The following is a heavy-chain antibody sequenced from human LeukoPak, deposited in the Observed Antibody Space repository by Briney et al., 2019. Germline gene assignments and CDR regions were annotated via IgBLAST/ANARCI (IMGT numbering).Heavy chain of an antibody. CDR3: AELGITMIGGV. D-gene: IGHD3-10*02. CDR1: GGSISSRTYY. V-gene: IGHV3-11*04. Sequence: LSLTCTVSGGSISSRTYYWGWIRQAPGKGLEWVSYTSSSGSTIYYADSVKGRFTISRDNAKNSLYLQMNSLRAEDTAVYYCAELGITMIGGVWGKGTTVTISS. J-gene: IGHJ6*04. CDR2: TSSSGSTI.